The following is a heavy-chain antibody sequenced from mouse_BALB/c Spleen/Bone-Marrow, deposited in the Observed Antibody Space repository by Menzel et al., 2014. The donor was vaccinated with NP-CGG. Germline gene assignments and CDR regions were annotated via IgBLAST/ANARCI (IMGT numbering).Heavy chain of an antibody. J-gene: IGHJ2*01. CDR2: IHPGNSDT. V-gene: IGHV1-5*01. CDR3: TTLARNNSDY. Sequence: EVQLQQSGTVLARPGAAVKMSCKASGYTFSNYWMHWIKQRPGQGLEWIGTIHPGNSDTTYNQKFKGEAKLTAVTSTSTAYMELSSLTNEDSAVYYCTTLARNNSDYWGQGTTLTVSS. D-gene: IGHD3-1*01. CDR1: GYTFSNYW.